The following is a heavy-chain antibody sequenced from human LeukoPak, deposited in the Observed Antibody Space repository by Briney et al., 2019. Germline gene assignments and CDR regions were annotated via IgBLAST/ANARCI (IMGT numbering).Heavy chain of an antibody. CDR3: TRNGGLAATGPLVD. J-gene: IGHJ4*02. V-gene: IGHV3-74*01. CDR2: INGDGSST. CDR1: GFTFSNYW. Sequence: PGGSLRLSCAASGFTFSNYWMHWVRQAPGKGLVWASRINGDGSSTDYADSVEGRFTISRDNAKNMLSLQMNSLRVEDTAVYYCTRNGGLAATGPLVDWGQGALVTVSS. D-gene: IGHD6-13*01.